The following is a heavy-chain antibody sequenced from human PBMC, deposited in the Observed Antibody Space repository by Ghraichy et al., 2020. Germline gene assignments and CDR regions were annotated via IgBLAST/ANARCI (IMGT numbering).Heavy chain of an antibody. CDR3: ARSFSSGYKSNWFDP. CDR2: VYISGST. J-gene: IGHJ5*02. Sequence: SETLSLTCTVSDGSINSYFWSWIRQPPGKGLEWIGYVYISGSTNYNPSLTSRVTISVDTSKRQFSLRLSSVTAADTAVYYCARSFSSGYKSNWFDPWATGTLVSVSS. CDR1: DGSINSYF. D-gene: IGHD6-19*01. V-gene: IGHV4-59*01.